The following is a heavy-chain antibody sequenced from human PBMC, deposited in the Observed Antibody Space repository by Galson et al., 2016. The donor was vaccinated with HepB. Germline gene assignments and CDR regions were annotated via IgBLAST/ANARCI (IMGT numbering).Heavy chain of an antibody. CDR1: GFTLSDYY. D-gene: IGHD3-16*02. Sequence: SLRLSCAASGFTLSDYYLAWIRQAPGKGLEWLSYSSSENNHTTYIDSVKGRFTISRDNAKNSLHLQMNSLRAEDTAVYYCARYALAGYSYSYHFYHWGQGTLVTVAS. CDR2: SSSENNH. J-gene: IGHJ4*02. CDR3: ARYALAGYSYSYHFYH. V-gene: IGHV3-11*06.